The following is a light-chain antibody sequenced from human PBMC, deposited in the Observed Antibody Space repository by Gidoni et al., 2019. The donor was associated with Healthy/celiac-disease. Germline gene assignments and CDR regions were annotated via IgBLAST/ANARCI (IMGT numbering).Light chain of an antibody. CDR1: QSISSW. J-gene: IGKJ1*01. V-gene: IGKV1-5*03. CDR2: KAS. CDR3: QQYNSYSRT. Sequence: DIQMTQSPSTLSASVGDRVNITCRASQSISSWLAWYQQKPGKAPKLLIYKASSLESGVPSRFSGSGSVTEFTLTISSLQPDDFATYYFQQYNSYSRTFGQGTKVEIK.